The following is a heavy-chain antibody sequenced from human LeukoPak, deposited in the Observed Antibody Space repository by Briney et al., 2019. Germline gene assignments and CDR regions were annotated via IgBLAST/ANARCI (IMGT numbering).Heavy chain of an antibody. D-gene: IGHD3-16*01. CDR3: ARDKGGSGDF. J-gene: IGHJ4*02. V-gene: IGHV1-18*03. CDR1: GYTFTSYD. CDR2: ISAYNGNT. Sequence: GASVKVSCKASGYTFTSYDINWVRQAPGQGLEWLGWISAYNGNTNYAQKLQGRVTMTTDTSTSTAYMELRSLRSDDVAMYYCARDKGGSGDFWGQGTLVTVSS.